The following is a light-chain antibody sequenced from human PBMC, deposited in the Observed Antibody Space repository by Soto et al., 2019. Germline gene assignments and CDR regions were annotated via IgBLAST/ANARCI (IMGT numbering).Light chain of an antibody. Sequence: IQLTQSPSSLSASVGDRVTITCRASQGISSYLGWYQQKPGKAPKLLIYKASNLESGVPSRFSGSGSGTEFTLTISSLQPDDFATYYCQQYDSYPWTFGQGTKVDIK. CDR1: QGISSY. CDR2: KAS. J-gene: IGKJ1*01. V-gene: IGKV1-5*03. CDR3: QQYDSYPWT.